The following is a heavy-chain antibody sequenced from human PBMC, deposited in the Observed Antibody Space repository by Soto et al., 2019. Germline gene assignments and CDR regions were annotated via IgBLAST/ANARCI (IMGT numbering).Heavy chain of an antibody. D-gene: IGHD3-10*01. CDR1: GFAFSSYA. V-gene: IGHV3-23*01. J-gene: IGHJ6*02. CDR2: ISGSGGST. CDR3: ARDPRRAYGSAPTYYYYGMDV. Sequence: GGSLRLSCAASGFAFSSYAMSWVRQAPGKGLEWVSAISGSGGSTYYADSVKGRFTISRDNSKNTLYLQMNSLRAEDTAVYYCARDPRRAYGSAPTYYYYGMDVWGQGTTVTVSS.